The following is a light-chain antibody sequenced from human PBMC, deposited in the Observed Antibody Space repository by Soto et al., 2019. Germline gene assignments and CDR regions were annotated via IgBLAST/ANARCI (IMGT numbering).Light chain of an antibody. Sequence: QSALTQPASVSGSPGQSITISCTGTSSDVGGYNHVSWYQQYPGKAPKVIIYELSNRPSGISNRFSGSKSGNTASLTISGLQAEDEVDYYCSSYTSSSTPLYVFGPGTKVPVL. J-gene: IGLJ1*01. CDR1: SSDVGGYNH. CDR2: ELS. CDR3: SSYTSSSTPLYV. V-gene: IGLV2-14*01.